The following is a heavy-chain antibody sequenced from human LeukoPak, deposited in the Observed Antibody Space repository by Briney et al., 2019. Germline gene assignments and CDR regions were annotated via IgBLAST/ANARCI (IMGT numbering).Heavy chain of an antibody. Sequence: ASVKVSCKASGYTFTSYGISWVRQAPGQGLEWMGWISAYNGNTNYAQKLQGRVTMTTDTSTSTAYMELRSLRSDDTAVYYCARDSSSGWYNYYGMDVWGQGTTVTVSS. D-gene: IGHD6-19*01. CDR1: GYTFTSYG. V-gene: IGHV1-18*01. CDR3: ARDSSSGWYNYYGMDV. CDR2: ISAYNGNT. J-gene: IGHJ6*02.